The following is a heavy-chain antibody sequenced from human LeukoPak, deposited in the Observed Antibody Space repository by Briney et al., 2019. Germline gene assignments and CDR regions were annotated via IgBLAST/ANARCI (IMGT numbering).Heavy chain of an antibody. D-gene: IGHD4-23*01. CDR3: ARDYGGNSGWFDP. V-gene: IGHV1-8*01. CDR2: MNPNSGNT. Sequence: SVKVSCKASGYTFTRYDINWVRQATGQGLEWMGWMNPNSGNTGYAQKFQGRLTMTSDTSTSTAYMELSSLRSEDTAVYYGARDYGGNSGWFDPWGQGTLVTVSS. CDR1: GYTFTRYD. J-gene: IGHJ5*02.